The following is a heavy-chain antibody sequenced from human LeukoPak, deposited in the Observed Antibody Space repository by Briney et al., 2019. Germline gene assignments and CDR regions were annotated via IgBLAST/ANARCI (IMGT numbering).Heavy chain of an antibody. CDR3: ARDRHYYDSSVYPGAFDI. Sequence: GGSLRLSCAASGFTFSSYGMHWVRQAPGKGLEWVAVISYDGSNKYYADSVKGRFTISRDNSKNTLYLQMNSLRAEDTAVYYCARDRHYYDSSVYPGAFDIWGQGTMVTVSS. J-gene: IGHJ3*02. V-gene: IGHV3-30*03. CDR2: ISYDGSNK. D-gene: IGHD3-22*01. CDR1: GFTFSSYG.